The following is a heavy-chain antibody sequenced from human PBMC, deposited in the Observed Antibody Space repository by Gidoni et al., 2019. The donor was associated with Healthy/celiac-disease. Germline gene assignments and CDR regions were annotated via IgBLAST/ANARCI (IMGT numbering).Heavy chain of an antibody. V-gene: IGHV3-15*01. CDR1: GFTFSNPW. CDR2: IKSKTDGGTT. CDR3: TTKTTADIVLMVYAIGDAFDI. J-gene: IGHJ3*02. D-gene: IGHD2-8*01. Sequence: AASGFTFSNPWMSWVHQAPGKGLERAGRIKSKTDGGTTDYAAPVKGRFTISRDDSKNTLYLQMNSLKTEDTAVYYCTTKTTADIVLMVYAIGDAFDIWGQGTMVTVSS.